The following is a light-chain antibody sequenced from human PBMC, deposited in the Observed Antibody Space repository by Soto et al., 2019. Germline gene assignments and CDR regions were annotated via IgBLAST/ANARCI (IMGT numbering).Light chain of an antibody. Sequence: EIVLTQSPGTLSLSPGERATLSCRASQSVSSSLAWYQQKPGQTPRLLIYDVSNRATGIPARFSGSGSGTDFTVTVSSLEAEDFAVYYWQQRSNWPLTFVGGTKVEIK. CDR1: QSVSSS. CDR3: QQRSNWPLT. V-gene: IGKV3-11*01. CDR2: DVS. J-gene: IGKJ4*01.